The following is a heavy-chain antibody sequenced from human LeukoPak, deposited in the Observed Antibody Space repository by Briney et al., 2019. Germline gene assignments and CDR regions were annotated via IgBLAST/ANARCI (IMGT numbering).Heavy chain of an antibody. Sequence: GGSLRLSCAASGLTFRNYAMSWVRQAPGKGLEWVSAISGSGGSTHYADSVKGRFTISRDNSKNTLYLQMNSLGAEDTAVYYCAKRGVDYGDFIDYWGQGTLVTVSS. CDR1: GLTFRNYA. CDR3: AKRGVDYGDFIDY. D-gene: IGHD4-17*01. J-gene: IGHJ4*02. CDR2: ISGSGGST. V-gene: IGHV3-23*01.